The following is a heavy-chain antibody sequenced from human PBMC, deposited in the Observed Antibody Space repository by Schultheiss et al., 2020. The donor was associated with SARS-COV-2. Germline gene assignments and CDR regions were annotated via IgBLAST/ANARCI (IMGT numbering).Heavy chain of an antibody. Sequence: GESLKISCAASGFTFSSYAMHWVRQAPGKGLEWVAVISYDGSNKYYADSVKGRFTISRDNSKNTLYLQMNSLRAEDTAVYYCARDRAYSSGWNWGQGTLVTVSS. CDR1: GFTFSSYA. CDR2: ISYDGSNK. D-gene: IGHD6-19*01. V-gene: IGHV3-30-3*01. J-gene: IGHJ4*02. CDR3: ARDRAYSSGWN.